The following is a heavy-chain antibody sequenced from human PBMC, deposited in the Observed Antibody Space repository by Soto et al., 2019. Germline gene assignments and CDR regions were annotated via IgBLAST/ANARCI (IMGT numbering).Heavy chain of an antibody. V-gene: IGHV3-30*18. D-gene: IGHD2-15*01. CDR1: GFTFSSYC. Sequence: QVQLVESGGGVVQPGRSLRLSCAASGFTFSSYCMHWVRQAPGKGLEWVAVISYDGSNKYYADSVKGRFTISRDNSKNTLYLQMNSLRAEDTAVYYCAKDLYGLFTGPDYGMEVWGQGTTVTGS. J-gene: IGHJ6*02. CDR2: ISYDGSNK. CDR3: AKDLYGLFTGPDYGMEV.